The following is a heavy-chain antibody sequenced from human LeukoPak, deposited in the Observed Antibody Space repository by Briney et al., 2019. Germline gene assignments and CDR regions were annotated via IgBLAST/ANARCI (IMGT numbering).Heavy chain of an antibody. Sequence: GGSQRLSCTTSGFTFSVFAINWVRQAPGKGLEWVGLIRSSPNGGTTEYGASVKGRFIISRDDSKNIAYLQMNSLKTEDTAVYYCTRNYNTQGFDYWGQGILVTVSS. D-gene: IGHD3-22*01. J-gene: IGHJ4*02. V-gene: IGHV3-49*04. CDR2: IRSSPNGGTT. CDR1: GFTFSVFA. CDR3: TRNYNTQGFDY.